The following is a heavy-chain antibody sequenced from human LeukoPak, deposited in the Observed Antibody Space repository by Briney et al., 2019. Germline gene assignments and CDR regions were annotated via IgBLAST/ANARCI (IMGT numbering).Heavy chain of an antibody. V-gene: IGHV5-51*01. J-gene: IGHJ3*02. CDR3: ARRRGVARGAFDI. CDR1: GYSFTSYW. CDR2: IYPGDSDT. D-gene: IGHD2-15*01. Sequence: GESLQISCKGSGYSFTSYWIGWVRQLPGKGLEWMGIIYPGDSDTRYSPSFQGQVTISADKSISTAYLQWSSLKASDTAMYYCARRRGVARGAFDIWGQGTMVTVSS.